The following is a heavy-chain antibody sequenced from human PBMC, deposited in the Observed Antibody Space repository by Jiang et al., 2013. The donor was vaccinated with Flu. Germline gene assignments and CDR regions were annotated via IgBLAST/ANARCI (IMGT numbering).Heavy chain of an antibody. D-gene: IGHD3-3*01. CDR2: INTGNGKT. J-gene: IGHJ5*02. V-gene: IGHV1-3*04. Sequence: SGAEVKKPGASMKVSCKASGYTFTTYPMHWVRQAPGQRLEWMGWINTGNGKTKYSQKFQGRFTITRDTSASTVYMQLSSLRSEDAAVYYCARVYMAFYEENNCFDPWGQGTQVTVSS. CDR3: ARVYMAFYEENNCFDP. CDR1: GYTFTTYP.